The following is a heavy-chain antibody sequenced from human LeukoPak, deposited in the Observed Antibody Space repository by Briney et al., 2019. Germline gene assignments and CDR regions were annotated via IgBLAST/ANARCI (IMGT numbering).Heavy chain of an antibody. D-gene: IGHD6-19*01. CDR1: GGSISGSSYY. J-gene: IGHJ5*02. Sequence: PSETLSLTCTVSGGSISGSSYYWGWIRQPPGKGLEWIGEFNHSGSTNYNPSLKSRVTISVDTSKNQFSLKLSSVTAADTAVYYCARASPLQWLAEYNWFDPWGQGTLVTVSS. CDR3: ARASPLQWLAEYNWFDP. V-gene: IGHV4-39*07. CDR2: FNHSGST.